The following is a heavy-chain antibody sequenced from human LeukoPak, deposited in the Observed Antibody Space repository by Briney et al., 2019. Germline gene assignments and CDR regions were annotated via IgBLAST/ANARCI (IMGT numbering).Heavy chain of an antibody. Sequence: GGSLRLSCAASGFTFSYYSMTWVRQAPGKGLEWVSVIYSGGSTYYADSVKGRFTISRDNSKNTLYLQMNSLRAEDAAVYYCARDDYGDYFFDYWGQGTLVTVSS. CDR2: IYSGGST. V-gene: IGHV3-66*01. J-gene: IGHJ4*02. CDR3: ARDDYGDYFFDY. CDR1: GFTFSYYS. D-gene: IGHD4-17*01.